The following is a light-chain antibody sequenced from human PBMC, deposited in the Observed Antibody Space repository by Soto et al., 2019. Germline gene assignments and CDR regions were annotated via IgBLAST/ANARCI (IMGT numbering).Light chain of an antibody. J-gene: IGKJ2*02. Sequence: EIVMTQSPATLSVSPGDRATLSCRSSQSVGSNLAWYQQKPGQAPRLLIYGASTRATDIPARFSGSGSGREFTLTISSLQYEDFAVYYCQQYNNWNPSTCGEGTKLEIK. CDR3: QQYNNWNPST. CDR2: GAS. CDR1: QSVGSN. V-gene: IGKV3-15*01.